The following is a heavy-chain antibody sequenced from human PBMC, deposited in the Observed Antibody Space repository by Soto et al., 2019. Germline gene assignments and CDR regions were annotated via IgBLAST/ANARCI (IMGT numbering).Heavy chain of an antibody. CDR2: IYPGDSDT. J-gene: IGHJ3*02. D-gene: IGHD2-15*01. Sequence: PGESLKSSCKGSGYSFTSYWIGWVRQMPGKGLEWMGIIYPGDSDTRYSPSFQGQVTISADKSISTAYLQWSSLKASDTAMYYCARHLAGYCSGGSCYSNGAFDIWGQGTMVTVSS. V-gene: IGHV5-51*01. CDR1: GYSFTSYW. CDR3: ARHLAGYCSGGSCYSNGAFDI.